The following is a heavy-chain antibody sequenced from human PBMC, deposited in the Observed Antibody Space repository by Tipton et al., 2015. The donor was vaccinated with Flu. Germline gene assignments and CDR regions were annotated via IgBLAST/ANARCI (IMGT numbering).Heavy chain of an antibody. CDR1: GGSIGSRYF. V-gene: IGHV4-31*03. Sequence: TLSLTCSVSGGSIGSRYFWGWIRQHPGKGLEWIGFIYYNGGTRYNPSLKSRVTISMDSSRNQFSLKLSFVTAADTAVYYCARGWGLTTTRADAFDIWGQGTMVTVSS. D-gene: IGHD3-16*01. CDR2: IYYNGGT. J-gene: IGHJ3*02. CDR3: ARGWGLTTTRADAFDI.